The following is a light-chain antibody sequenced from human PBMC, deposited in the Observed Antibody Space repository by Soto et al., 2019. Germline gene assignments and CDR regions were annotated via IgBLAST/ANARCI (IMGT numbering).Light chain of an antibody. CDR2: GAS. CDR3: QQYNSRPPLT. CDR1: QSVNSN. V-gene: IGKV3-15*01. J-gene: IGKJ4*01. Sequence: EIVMTQSPATLSVSPGERATLSCRTSQSVNSNLAWYQQKPGQAPRLLIYGASTRATGIPARFSGSGSGTEFTLTISSLQSEDFAVYFCQQYNSRPPLTFGGGTKVEIK.